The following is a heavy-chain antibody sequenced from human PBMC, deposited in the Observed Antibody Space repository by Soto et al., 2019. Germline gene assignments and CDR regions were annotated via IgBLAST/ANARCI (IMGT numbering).Heavy chain of an antibody. CDR1: GFTFSSYA. CDR3: AKALLLSIAAAGTRPRYYFDY. D-gene: IGHD6-13*01. Sequence: HPGGSLRLSCAASGFTFSSYAMSWVRQAPGKGLEWVSAISGSGGSTYYADSVKGRFTISRDNSKNTLYLQMNSLRAEDTAVYYCAKALLLSIAAAGTRPRYYFDYWGQGT. V-gene: IGHV3-23*01. CDR2: ISGSGGST. J-gene: IGHJ4*02.